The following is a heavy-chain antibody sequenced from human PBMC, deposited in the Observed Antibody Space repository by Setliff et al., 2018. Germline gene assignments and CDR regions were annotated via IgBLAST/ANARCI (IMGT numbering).Heavy chain of an antibody. V-gene: IGHV4-34*01. D-gene: IGHD2-21*01. CDR1: GGSFSGYY. CDR3: AREGEVDAFDI. Sequence: SETLSLTCAVYGGSFSGYYWGWIRQPPGKGLEWLGEINHSGSTNYNPSLTSRVTISVDTSKNQFSLKLSSVAAADTAVYFCAREGEVDAFDIWGQGTMVTVSS. J-gene: IGHJ3*02. CDR2: INHSGST.